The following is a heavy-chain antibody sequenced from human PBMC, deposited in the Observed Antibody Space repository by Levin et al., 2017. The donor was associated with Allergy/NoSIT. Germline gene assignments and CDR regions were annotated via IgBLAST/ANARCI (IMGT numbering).Heavy chain of an antibody. D-gene: IGHD2/OR15-2a*01. Sequence: GGSLRLSCEASGFIFSHYAMHWVRQSPGQGLQWVAVIWADGTTKYYADSVKGRFTIWRDISQNTLYLQMNTLTADDTAVYYWAREAGTFSLTADYWGQGTLLTVSS. J-gene: IGHJ4*02. CDR2: IWADGTTK. V-gene: IGHV3-33*01. CDR3: AREAGTFSLTADY. CDR1: GFIFSHYA.